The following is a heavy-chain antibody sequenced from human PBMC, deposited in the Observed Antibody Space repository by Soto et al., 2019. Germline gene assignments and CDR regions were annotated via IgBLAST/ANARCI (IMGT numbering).Heavy chain of an antibody. CDR2: ISGSGGST. D-gene: IGHD3-9*01. CDR1: GFTFSSYA. CDR3: AKAANLRYFDWLNYGMDV. Sequence: PGGSLRLSCAASGFTFSSYAMSWVRQAPGKGLEWVSAISGSGGSTYYADSVKGRFTISRDNSKNTLYLQMNSLRAEDTAVYYCAKAANLRYFDWLNYGMDVWGQGTTVTVSS. V-gene: IGHV3-23*01. J-gene: IGHJ6*02.